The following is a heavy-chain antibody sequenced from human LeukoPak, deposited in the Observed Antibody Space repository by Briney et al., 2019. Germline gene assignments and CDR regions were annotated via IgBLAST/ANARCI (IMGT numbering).Heavy chain of an antibody. CDR1: GVSISSFS. CDR2: IDDSGST. Sequence: KPAETLSLTCSVSGVSISSFSWSWIRQPPGKGLEWIGYIDDSGSTNYSPSLRSRVTISADTSKNQFSLKLSPVIAADTAVYYCARDSGHLGNYYFYMDVWGKGTTVTVSS. V-gene: IGHV4-59*01. J-gene: IGHJ6*03. D-gene: IGHD3-10*01. CDR3: ARDSGHLGNYYFYMDV.